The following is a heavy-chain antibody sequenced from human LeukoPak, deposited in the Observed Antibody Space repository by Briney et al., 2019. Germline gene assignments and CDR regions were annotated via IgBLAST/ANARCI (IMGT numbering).Heavy chain of an antibody. CDR1: GFTFSSYW. D-gene: IGHD3-22*01. CDR3: ARGDYDSSGYPYYFDY. Sequence: GGSLRLSCAASGFTFSSYWMHWVRQAPGKGLVGVSCINSDGSSTSYGDSVKGRFTISRDNAKNTLYLQMNSLRAEDTAVYYCARGDYDSSGYPYYFDYWGQGTLVTVSS. CDR2: INSDGSST. V-gene: IGHV3-74*01. J-gene: IGHJ4*02.